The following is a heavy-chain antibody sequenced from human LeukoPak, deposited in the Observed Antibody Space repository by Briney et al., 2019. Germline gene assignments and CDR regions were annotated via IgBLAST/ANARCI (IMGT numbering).Heavy chain of an antibody. V-gene: IGHV3-48*02. Sequence: GGSLRLSCAASGFTFSSYGMHWVRQAPAKGLEWVSYISSSSSNIYYADSVKGRFTIYRDNAKNSLYLQMNSQSDEDTAVYYCARDGSSDYWGQGTLVTASS. CDR2: ISSSSSNI. CDR1: GFTFSSYG. J-gene: IGHJ4*02. CDR3: ARDGSSDY.